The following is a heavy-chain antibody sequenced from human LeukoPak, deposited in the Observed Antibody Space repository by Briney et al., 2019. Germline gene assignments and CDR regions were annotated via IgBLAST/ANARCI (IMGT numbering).Heavy chain of an antibody. Sequence: SETLSLTCSLSGDTLSTYYWNWIRQTPGRGLEWIGHISLGNTEYNPSLKSRVTVSVDTSKNEFYLRLTSVTAADTALYFCARDKRHSYGKYFDPWSQGTLVSVSS. CDR3: ARDKRHSYGKYFDP. CDR1: GDTLSTYY. V-gene: IGHV4-59*12. D-gene: IGHD5-18*01. J-gene: IGHJ4*02. CDR2: ISLGNT.